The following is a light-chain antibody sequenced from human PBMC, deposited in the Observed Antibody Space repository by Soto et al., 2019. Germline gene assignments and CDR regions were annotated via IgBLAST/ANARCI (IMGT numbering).Light chain of an antibody. V-gene: IGLV2-14*01. CDR1: SSDVGGYNY. CDR3: SSYTSSSTLDVV. J-gene: IGLJ2*01. CDR2: DVS. Sequence: QFALTQPASVSGSPGQSSTISCTGTSSDVGGYNYVSWYQQHPGKAPKLMIYDVSNRPSGVSNRFSGSKSGNTASLTISGLQAEDEADYYCSSYTSSSTLDVVVGGGTQLTVL.